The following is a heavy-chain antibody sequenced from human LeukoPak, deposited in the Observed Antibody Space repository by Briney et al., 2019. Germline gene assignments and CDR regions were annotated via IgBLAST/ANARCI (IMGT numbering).Heavy chain of an antibody. D-gene: IGHD3-22*01. V-gene: IGHV3-21*01. Sequence: GRSLRLSCAASGFTFSSYSMNWVRQAPGKGLEWVSSISSSSSYIYYADSVKGRFTISRDNAKNSLYLQMNSLRAEDTAVYYCAREGYDSSGYYVSPWGQGTLVTVSS. CDR1: GFTFSSYS. CDR3: AREGYDSSGYYVSP. CDR2: ISSSSSYI. J-gene: IGHJ5*02.